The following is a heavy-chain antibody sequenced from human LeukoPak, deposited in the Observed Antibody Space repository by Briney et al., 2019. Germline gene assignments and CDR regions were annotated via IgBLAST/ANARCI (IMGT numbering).Heavy chain of an antibody. CDR2: IYYSGST. J-gene: IGHJ5*02. V-gene: IGHV4-39*07. Sequence: SETLSLTCTVSGGSISSSSYYWGWIRQPPGKGLEWIGSIYYSGSTYYNPSLKSRVTISVDTSKNQFSLKLSSVTAADTAVYYCARGYCSGGSCYSPYNWFDPWGQGTLVTVSS. CDR1: GGSISSSSYY. D-gene: IGHD2-15*01. CDR3: ARGYCSGGSCYSPYNWFDP.